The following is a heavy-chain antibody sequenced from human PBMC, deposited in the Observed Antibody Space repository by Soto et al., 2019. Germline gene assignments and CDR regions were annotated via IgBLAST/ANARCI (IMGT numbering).Heavy chain of an antibody. CDR3: ALRHLGSYYNPPDY. J-gene: IGHJ4*02. D-gene: IGHD3-10*01. CDR2: IYWNDDK. CDR1: GFSLSPPGVG. V-gene: IGHV2-5*01. Sequence: QITLKESGPALVKPTQTHTLTCTFSGFSLSPPGVGVGWIRQPPGRALEWLALIYWNDDKRYSPSLKSRLTITKATSRNQVVLTMTNMDPVDTATYYCALRHLGSYYNPPDYWGQGTLVTVSS.